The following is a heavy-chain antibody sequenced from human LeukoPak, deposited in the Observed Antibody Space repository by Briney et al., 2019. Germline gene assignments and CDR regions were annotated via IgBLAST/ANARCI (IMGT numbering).Heavy chain of an antibody. Sequence: GGSLRLSCAASGFTFSSYAMSWVRQAPGKGLEWVSAISGSGGSTYYADSVKGRFTISRDNSKNTLYLRMNSLRAEDTAVYYCAKLVTVTTVNFDYWGQGTLVTVSS. CDR1: GFTFSSYA. V-gene: IGHV3-23*01. CDR2: ISGSGGST. CDR3: AKLVTVTTVNFDY. J-gene: IGHJ4*02. D-gene: IGHD4-17*01.